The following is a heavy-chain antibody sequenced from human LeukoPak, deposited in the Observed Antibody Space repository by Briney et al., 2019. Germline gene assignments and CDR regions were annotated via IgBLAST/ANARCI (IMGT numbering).Heavy chain of an antibody. CDR1: GYTFTSYA. CDR2: INTNTGNP. Sequence: ASVKVSCKASGYTFTSYAMNWVRQAPGQGLEWMGWINTNTGNPTYAQGFTGRFVFSLDTSVSTAYLQISSLKAEDTAVYYCARGEDTAMVLGYYYMDAWGKGTTVTVSS. J-gene: IGHJ6*03. CDR3: ARGEDTAMVLGYYYMDA. D-gene: IGHD5-18*01. V-gene: IGHV7-4-1*02.